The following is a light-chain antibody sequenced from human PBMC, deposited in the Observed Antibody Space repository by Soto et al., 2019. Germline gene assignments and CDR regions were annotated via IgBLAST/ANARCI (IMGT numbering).Light chain of an antibody. CDR3: QQRSNWPVT. CDR1: QSIISY. J-gene: IGKJ1*01. V-gene: IGKV3-11*01. CDR2: DAS. Sequence: EIVLTQSPATLSLSPGERATLSCRASQSIISYLVWYQQKPGQAPRLLIYDASNRATGIPAMFSGSGSGTDFTLTISSLEPEDFAVYYCQQRSNWPVTFGQGTKVEIK.